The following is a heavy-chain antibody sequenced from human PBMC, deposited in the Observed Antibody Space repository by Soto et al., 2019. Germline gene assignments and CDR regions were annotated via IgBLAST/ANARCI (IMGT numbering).Heavy chain of an antibody. Sequence: QVQLVQSGAEVKKPGASVKVSCKASGYTFTSYDINWVRQATGQGLEWMGWMNPNSGNTGYAQKFQGRVTMTRNTSISTAYMELSSLRSEDTAVYYCARGRGGYLRPGTGKNWFDPWGQGTLVTVSS. CDR1: GYTFTSYD. D-gene: IGHD2-8*02. CDR3: ARGRGGYLRPGTGKNWFDP. V-gene: IGHV1-8*01. CDR2: MNPNSGNT. J-gene: IGHJ5*02.